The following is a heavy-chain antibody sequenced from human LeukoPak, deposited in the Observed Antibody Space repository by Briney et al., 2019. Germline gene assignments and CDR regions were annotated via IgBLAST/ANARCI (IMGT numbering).Heavy chain of an antibody. CDR3: ARGTGYSTGWFDP. Sequence: GASVKVSCKASGYIFTGYYMHWVRQAPGQGLEWMGWINPNTCGTNYAHKFQGRVTMTRDTSISTAYMELSRLRSDDTAVYYCARGTGYSTGWFDPWGQGTLVTVSS. D-gene: IGHD6-25*01. J-gene: IGHJ5*02. CDR2: INPNTCGT. V-gene: IGHV1-2*02. CDR1: GYIFTGYY.